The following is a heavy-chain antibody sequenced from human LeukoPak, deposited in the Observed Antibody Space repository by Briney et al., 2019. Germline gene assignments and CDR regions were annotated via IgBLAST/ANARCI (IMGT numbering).Heavy chain of an antibody. Sequence: PSETLSLTCTVSGGTISSYYWSWIRQPPGKGLEWIGYIYYSGSTNYNPSLKSPVTIPVDTSKNQFSLKLGSVNAPDTACYFRARSVEGFCSGGSCYSYYYHMNVWGKGTTVTVSS. V-gene: IGHV4-59*13. CDR3: ARSVEGFCSGGSCYSYYYHMNV. CDR2: IYYSGST. D-gene: IGHD2-15*01. CDR1: GGTISSYY. J-gene: IGHJ6*03.